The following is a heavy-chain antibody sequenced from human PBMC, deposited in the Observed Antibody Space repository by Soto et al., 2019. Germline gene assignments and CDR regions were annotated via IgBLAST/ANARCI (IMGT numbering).Heavy chain of an antibody. V-gene: IGHV3-11*01. J-gene: IGHJ4*02. CDR3: ARDLVAGGVFDY. CDR2: ISSSGNII. Sequence: PGGSLRLSCAASGFTFSDYYMSWIRQAPGKGLEWVSYISSSGNIIYYGDSVKGRFTISRDNAKKSLYLQMNSLRAEDTAVYYCARDLVAGGVFDYWGQGTLVTVSS. CDR1: GFTFSDYY. D-gene: IGHD6-13*01.